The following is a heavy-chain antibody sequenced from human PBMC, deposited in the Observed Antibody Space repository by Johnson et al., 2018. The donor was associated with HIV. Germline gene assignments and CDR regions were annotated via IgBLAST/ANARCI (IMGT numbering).Heavy chain of an antibody. V-gene: IGHV3-74*01. CDR1: GFTFSSYW. CDR2: INSDGSST. D-gene: IGHD3-22*01. J-gene: IGHJ3*02. Sequence: VQLVESGGGLVQPGGSLRLSCAASGFTFSSYWMHWVRQAPGKGLVWVSRINSDGSSTSYADSVKGRFTISRDNAKNTLYLQMNSLRAEDTALYYCAKARDYDSSGYYYGAFDIWGQGTMVTVSS. CDR3: AKARDYDSSGYYYGAFDI.